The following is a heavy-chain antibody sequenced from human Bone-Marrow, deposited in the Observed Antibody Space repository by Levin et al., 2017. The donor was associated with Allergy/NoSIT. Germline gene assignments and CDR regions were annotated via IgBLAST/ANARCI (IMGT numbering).Heavy chain of an antibody. CDR1: GFTFSKVW. Sequence: PGGSLRLSCAISGFTFSKVWVNWVRQGPGKGLEWVAHIKSKSDGETKDYAAPVKGRFTVSRDDSKSTVYLHMSSLTIEDTAVYYCTILLRPVDYWGHGTLVTVSS. V-gene: IGHV3-15*07. J-gene: IGHJ4*01. CDR2: IKSKSDGETK. D-gene: IGHD3-3*01. CDR3: TILLRPVDY.